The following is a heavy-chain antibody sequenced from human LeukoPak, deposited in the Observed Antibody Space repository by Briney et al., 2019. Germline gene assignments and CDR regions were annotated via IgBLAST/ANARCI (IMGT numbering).Heavy chain of an antibody. J-gene: IGHJ4*02. CDR3: ARGVVPAATWDYYFDY. CDR2: ISAYNGNT. Sequence: GASVKVSCKASGYTFTSYAITWVRQAPGQGLEWMGWISAYNGNTNYAQKLQGRVTMTTDTSTSTAYMQLRSLRSDDTAVYYCARGVVPAATWDYYFDYWGQGTLVTVSS. CDR1: GYTFTSYA. V-gene: IGHV1-18*01. D-gene: IGHD2-2*01.